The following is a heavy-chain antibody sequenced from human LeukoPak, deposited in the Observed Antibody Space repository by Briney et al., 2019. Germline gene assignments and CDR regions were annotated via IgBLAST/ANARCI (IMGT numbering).Heavy chain of an antibody. CDR3: ARGYSSSWDPYYFDY. J-gene: IGHJ4*02. V-gene: IGHV3-13*01. D-gene: IGHD6-13*01. Sequence: GGSLRLSCAASGFTFSSYDMHWVRQATGKGLEWVSAIGTAGDTYYPGSVKGRFTISRENAKNSLYLQMNSLRAGDTAVYYCARGYSSSWDPYYFDYWGQGTLVTVSS. CDR1: GFTFSSYD. CDR2: IGTAGDT.